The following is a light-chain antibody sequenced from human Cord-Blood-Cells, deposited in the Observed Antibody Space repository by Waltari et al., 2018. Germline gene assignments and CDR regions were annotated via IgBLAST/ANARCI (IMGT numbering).Light chain of an antibody. CDR1: QSVSSN. V-gene: IGKV3-15*01. Sequence: VMTPSPATLSVSPGERAPLSCRPCQSVSSNLARYQQTPGQAPWPLIYGASTRATGIPARISRSGAGRDGSPTISNLQSGDFAVDYGQQYKKRARETFGQGTKVEIK. CDR3: QQYKKRARET. CDR2: GAS. J-gene: IGKJ2*01.